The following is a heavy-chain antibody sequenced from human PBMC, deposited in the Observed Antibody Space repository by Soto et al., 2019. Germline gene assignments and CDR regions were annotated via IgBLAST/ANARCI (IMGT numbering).Heavy chain of an antibody. CDR3: ARGRYGDY. V-gene: IGHV1-18*01. CDR1: GYAFTTYG. J-gene: IGHJ4*02. Sequence: QVHLVQSGAEVKKPGASVKVSCKGSGYAFTTYGITWVRQAPGQGLEWMGWISAHNGNTNYAQKLQGRVTVTRDTSTSTAYMELRSLRSDDTAVSYCARGRYGDYWGQGARVTVSS. CDR2: ISAHNGNT. D-gene: IGHD1-1*01.